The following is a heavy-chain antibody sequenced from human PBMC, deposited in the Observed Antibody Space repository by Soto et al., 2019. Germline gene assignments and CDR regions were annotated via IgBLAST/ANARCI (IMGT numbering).Heavy chain of an antibody. J-gene: IGHJ3*02. CDR2: IYYSGST. CDR1: GGSISSGGYY. V-gene: IGHV4-31*03. Sequence: SETLSLTCTVSGGSISSGGYYWRWIRQHPGKGLEWIGYIYYSGSTYYNPSLKSRVTISVDTSKNQFSLKLSSVTAADTAVYYCARGRYCSSTSCEYGDDAFDIWGQGTMVTVSS. CDR3: ARGRYCSSTSCEYGDDAFDI. D-gene: IGHD2-2*01.